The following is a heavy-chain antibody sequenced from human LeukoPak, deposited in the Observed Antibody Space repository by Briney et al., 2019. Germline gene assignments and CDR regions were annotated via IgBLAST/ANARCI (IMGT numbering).Heavy chain of an antibody. CDR1: GGTFSSYA. J-gene: IGHJ3*02. V-gene: IGHV1-69*04. Sequence: SVKVSCKASGGTFSSYAISWVRQAPGQGLEGMGRIIPIFGIANYAQKFQGRVTITADKSTSTAYMELSSLRSENTAVYYCARDRGYSYGLIAFDIWGPGTMVTVSS. CDR2: IIPIFGIA. CDR3: ARDRGYSYGLIAFDI. D-gene: IGHD5-18*01.